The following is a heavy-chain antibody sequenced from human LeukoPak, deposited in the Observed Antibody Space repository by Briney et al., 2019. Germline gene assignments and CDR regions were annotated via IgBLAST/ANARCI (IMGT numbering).Heavy chain of an antibody. Sequence: SETLSLTCTVSNGSITSSTYYRGWIRQPPGKGLEWIGSIYYSGSTYYNPSLKSRVTISVDTSKNQFSLKLSSVTAADTAMYYCASLEAAGYFDYWGQGTLVIVSS. D-gene: IGHD6-13*01. CDR1: NGSITSSTYY. CDR2: IYYSGST. CDR3: ASLEAAGYFDY. V-gene: IGHV4-39*01. J-gene: IGHJ4*02.